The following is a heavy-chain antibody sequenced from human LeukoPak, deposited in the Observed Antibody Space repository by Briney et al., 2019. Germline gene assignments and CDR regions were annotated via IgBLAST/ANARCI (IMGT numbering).Heavy chain of an antibody. D-gene: IGHD2-15*01. Sequence: SETLSLTCSVSGGSISSHYWSWIRQPPGKGLEWIGYIYYSGSTNYNPSLKSRVTISVDTSKNQFSLKLSSVTAADTAVYYCAREDAGWPDYWGQGTLVTVSS. J-gene: IGHJ4*02. CDR3: AREDAGWPDY. CDR1: GGSISSHY. CDR2: IYYSGST. V-gene: IGHV4-59*11.